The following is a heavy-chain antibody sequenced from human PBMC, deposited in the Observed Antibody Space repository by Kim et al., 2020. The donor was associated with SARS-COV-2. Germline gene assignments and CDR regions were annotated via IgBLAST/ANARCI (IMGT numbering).Heavy chain of an antibody. CDR1: GGSNTNHYYY. V-gene: IGHV4-39*01. CDR2: INYSGHT. J-gene: IGHJ4*01. Sequence: SETLSLTCTVSGGSNTNHYYYWGWIRQPPGKGLEWIGSINYSGHTYYNPSLKSRVTISVDTSKNQFSLNLNSVTAADTALFYCARQIATRGEWAFDSCG. D-gene: IGHD2-21*01. CDR3: ARQIATRGEWAFDS.